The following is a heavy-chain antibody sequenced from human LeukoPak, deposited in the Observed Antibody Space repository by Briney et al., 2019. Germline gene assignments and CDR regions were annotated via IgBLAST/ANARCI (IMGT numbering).Heavy chain of an antibody. V-gene: IGHV4-39*07. D-gene: IGHD3-22*01. CDR2: IYYTGST. CDR1: GGSISSSSYY. Sequence: NTSETLTLTCTVSGGSISSSSYYWGWIRQPPGKGLEWIGSIYYTGSTYYNPSLKSRVTVSVDTSKQQFSLKLNSVTAADTAVYYCAREFITMMVVVNYFDYWGQGTLVTVSS. J-gene: IGHJ4*02. CDR3: AREFITMMVVVNYFDY.